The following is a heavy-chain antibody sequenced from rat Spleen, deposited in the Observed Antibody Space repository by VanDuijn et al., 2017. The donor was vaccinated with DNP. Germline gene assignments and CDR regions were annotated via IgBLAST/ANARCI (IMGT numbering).Heavy chain of an antibody. V-gene: IGHV5-7*01. CDR2: ISYNGGTP. Sequence: EVLLVESDGGLVQPGRSLKLSCAVSGFTFSDDYMAGVRQAPTKGLEWVATISYNGGTPYYRDSVKGRFTISRDNAQSTRYLQMVSLRSEDTATYYCARHRTIMPYYYAMDAWGQGASVTVSS. CDR3: ARHRTIMPYYYAMDA. CDR1: GFTFSDDY. J-gene: IGHJ4*01. D-gene: IGHD1-12*01.